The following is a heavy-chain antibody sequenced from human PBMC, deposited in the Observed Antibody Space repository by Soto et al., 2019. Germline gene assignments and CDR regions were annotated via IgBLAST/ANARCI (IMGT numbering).Heavy chain of an antibody. V-gene: IGHV4-59*02. J-gene: IGHJ2*01. CDR1: GDSVDTYY. D-gene: IGHD1-1*01. CDR2: LYYTGRN. CDR3: ARKLEIGNDI. Sequence: QVQLQESGPGLVKPSETLSLTCTVSGDSVDTYYWSWFRQPPGKGLEWIGYLYYTGRNSYTPSLKCRVTISIDRSMNQFSLSMASVTAADTGVYFCARKLEIGNDIWGRGRMLGVSS.